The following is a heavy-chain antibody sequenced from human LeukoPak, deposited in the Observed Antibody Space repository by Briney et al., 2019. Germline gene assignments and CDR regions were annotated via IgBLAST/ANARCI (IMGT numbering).Heavy chain of an antibody. V-gene: IGHV3-7*01. CDR2: IKQDGSDK. J-gene: IGHJ4*02. Sequence: GGSLRLSCVASGFTFSSYWMSWVRQAPGKGLEWVANIKQDGSDKYYVDSVKDRFTISRDNAKNSLYLQMNSLRAEDTAVYYCASGQKLGFWGQGTLVTVSS. D-gene: IGHD6-13*01. CDR3: ASGQKLGF. CDR1: GFTFSSYW.